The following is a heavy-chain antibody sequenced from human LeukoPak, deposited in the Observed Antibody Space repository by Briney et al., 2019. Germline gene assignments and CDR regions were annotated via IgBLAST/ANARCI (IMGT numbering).Heavy chain of an antibody. V-gene: IGHV3-48*03. J-gene: IGHJ4*02. CDR1: GFTFSSYE. CDR3: ARDTRAAGFDY. Sequence: GGSLRLSCAASGFTFSSYEMNWVRQAPGKGLEWVSYISSSGSTIYYAGSVKGRFTISRDNAKNSLYLQMNSLRAEDTAVYYCARDTRAAGFDYWGQGTLVTVSS. CDR2: ISSSGSTI. D-gene: IGHD6-19*01.